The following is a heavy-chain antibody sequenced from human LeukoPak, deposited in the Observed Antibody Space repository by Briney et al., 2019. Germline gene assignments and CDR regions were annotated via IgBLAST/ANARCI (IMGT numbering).Heavy chain of an antibody. CDR3: ARVVGTTHFDC. D-gene: IGHD2-21*02. CDR2: IYYSGST. CDR1: GGSISSSSYY. J-gene: IGHJ4*02. V-gene: IGHV4-39*07. Sequence: PSETLSLTCTVSGGSISSSSYYWGWIRQPPGKGLEWIGSIYYSGSTYYNPSLKSRVTISVDGSKNQFSLRLSSVTAADTAVYYCARVVGTTHFDCWGQGTVVTISS.